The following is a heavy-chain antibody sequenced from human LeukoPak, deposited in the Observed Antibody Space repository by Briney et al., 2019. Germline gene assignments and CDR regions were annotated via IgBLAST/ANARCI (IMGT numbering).Heavy chain of an antibody. CDR2: ISASSNYI. Sequence: GGSLRLSCAASGFTFSSYSMNWVRQAPGKGLEWVSSISASSNYIYYADSLKGRCTISRDNAKNSLYLQMNSLRAEDTAVYFCARGAGIAGGSYFDYWGQGTLVTVSS. V-gene: IGHV3-21*01. J-gene: IGHJ4*02. CDR3: ARGAGIAGGSYFDY. CDR1: GFTFSSYS. D-gene: IGHD6-13*01.